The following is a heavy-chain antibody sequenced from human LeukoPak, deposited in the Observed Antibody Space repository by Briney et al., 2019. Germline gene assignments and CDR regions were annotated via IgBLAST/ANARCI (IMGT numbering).Heavy chain of an antibody. CDR1: GYTFTGYY. CDR3: ARGGPLLLSYAFDI. Sequence: KPGASVKVSCKASGYTFTGYYMHWVRQAPGQGLEWMGWISAYNGNTNYAQKLQGRVTMTTDTSTSTAYMELRSLRSDDTAVYYCARGGPLLLSYAFDIWGQGTMVTVSS. D-gene: IGHD2-15*01. V-gene: IGHV1-18*04. J-gene: IGHJ3*02. CDR2: ISAYNGNT.